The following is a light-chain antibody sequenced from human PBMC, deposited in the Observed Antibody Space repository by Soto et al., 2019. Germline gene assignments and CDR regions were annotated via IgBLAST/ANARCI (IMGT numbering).Light chain of an antibody. CDR3: SSYRTGGPFV. CDR2: AYS. Sequence: QSVLTQPPSVSGAPGQGVTISCTGSNSNIGAGYDVHWYQQLPWTAPKLLMYAYSNRPSGVSHRFSGSKSGNTASLTISGLQAEGEADYYCSSYRTGGPFVFGTGTKVTVL. V-gene: IGLV1-40*01. J-gene: IGLJ1*01. CDR1: NSNIGAGYD.